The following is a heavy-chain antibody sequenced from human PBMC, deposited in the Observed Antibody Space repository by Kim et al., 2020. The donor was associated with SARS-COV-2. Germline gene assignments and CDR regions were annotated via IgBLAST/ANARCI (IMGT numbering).Heavy chain of an antibody. CDR1: GFTFSSYS. J-gene: IGHJ4*02. V-gene: IGHV3-21*01. Sequence: GGSLRLSCAASGFTFSSYSMNWVRQAPGKGLEWVSSISSSSYIYYADSVKGRFTISRDNAKNSLYLQMNSLRAEDTAVYYCARKTCGYSYGLRGCRWPFEYWGQGTLVTVSS. D-gene: IGHD5-18*01. CDR2: ISSSSYI. CDR3: ARKTCGYSYGLRGCRWPFEY.